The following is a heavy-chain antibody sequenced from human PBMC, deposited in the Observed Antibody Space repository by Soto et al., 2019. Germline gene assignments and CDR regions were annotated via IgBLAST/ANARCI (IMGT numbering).Heavy chain of an antibody. CDR2: ISWNSGSI. J-gene: IGHJ4*02. Sequence: EVQLVESGGGLVQPGRSLRLSCAASGFTFDDYAMHWVRQAPGKGLEWVSGISWNSGSIGYADSVKGRFTISRDNAKNSLYLQMNSLRAEDTALDYCAKPAPYYDILTGYFGNWGQGTLVTVSS. CDR3: AKPAPYYDILTGYFGN. D-gene: IGHD3-9*01. V-gene: IGHV3-9*01. CDR1: GFTFDDYA.